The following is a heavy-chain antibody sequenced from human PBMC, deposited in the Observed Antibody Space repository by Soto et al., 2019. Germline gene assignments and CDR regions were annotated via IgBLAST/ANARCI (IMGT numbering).Heavy chain of an antibody. V-gene: IGHV2-5*02. CDR2: IYWDDDK. J-gene: IGHJ4*02. D-gene: IGHD2-15*01. Sequence: GLDLEWLALIYWDDDKRYSPSLKSRLTITKDTSKNQVVLTMTNMDPVDTATYYCAHRVVAASFDYWGQGTLVTVSS. CDR3: AHRVVAASFDY.